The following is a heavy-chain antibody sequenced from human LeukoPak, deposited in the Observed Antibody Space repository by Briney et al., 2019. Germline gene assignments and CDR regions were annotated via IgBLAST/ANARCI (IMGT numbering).Heavy chain of an antibody. CDR1: GFTFRDFS. CDR3: AKGNSSFSFTFDY. Sequence: GGSLRLSCAASGFTFRDFSMHWVRQAPGKGLEWVSLISGDYSATHYADSVKGRFTVSRDNSKNPLYLEMSSLRVEDTAFYYCAKGNSSFSFTFDYWGQGTLVTVSS. V-gene: IGHV3-43*02. J-gene: IGHJ4*02. D-gene: IGHD6-19*01. CDR2: ISGDYSAT.